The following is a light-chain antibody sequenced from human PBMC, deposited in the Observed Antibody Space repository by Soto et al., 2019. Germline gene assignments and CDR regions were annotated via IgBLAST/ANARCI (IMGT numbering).Light chain of an antibody. V-gene: IGKV1-12*01. Sequence: DIQMTQSPSSVSASVGDRVTITCRARRDIGDRLSLFRHKPGKAPQLLIQTASTLVRETPSRFSRSGSGTDFLLTINTLQPEDFATYYCLQASTFPRTLGQGTKVDIK. CDR2: TAS. J-gene: IGKJ1*01. CDR3: LQASTFPRT. CDR1: RDIGDR.